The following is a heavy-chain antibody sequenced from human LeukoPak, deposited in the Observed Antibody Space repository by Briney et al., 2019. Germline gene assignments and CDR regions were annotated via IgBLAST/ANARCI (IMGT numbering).Heavy chain of an antibody. D-gene: IGHD3-3*01. J-gene: IGHJ6*02. CDR2: IKTDGSAA. CDR1: GFTLNNYW. Sequence: GGSLRLSCTASGFTLNNYWVDWVRQAPGKGLVWVSRIKTDGSAAYYADSVKGRFTISRDNAKNTVYLQMNSLRAEDTAVYYCARALYDFWSGIYYYYYGMDVWGQGTTVTVSS. CDR3: ARALYDFWSGIYYYYYGMDV. V-gene: IGHV3-74*01.